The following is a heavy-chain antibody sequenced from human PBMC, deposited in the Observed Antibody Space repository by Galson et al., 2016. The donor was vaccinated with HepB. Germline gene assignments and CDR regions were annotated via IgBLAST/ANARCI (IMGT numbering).Heavy chain of an antibody. CDR2: ISSSDGRT. D-gene: IGHD6-19*01. CDR1: GFTFNTYA. J-gene: IGHJ3*01. V-gene: IGHV3-23*01. Sequence: SLRLSCAASGFTFNTYAMTWVRQAPGKGLEWVSSISSSDGRTWYADSVRGRFTISTDNSKTTLYVQMNSLRVGDSAIYYCAKSQFALPDSGWFNAFDLWGQGTMVTVSS. CDR3: AKSQFALPDSGWFNAFDL.